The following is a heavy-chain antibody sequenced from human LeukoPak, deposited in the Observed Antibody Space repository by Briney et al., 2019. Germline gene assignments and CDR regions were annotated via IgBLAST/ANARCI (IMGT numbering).Heavy chain of an antibody. V-gene: IGHV5-51*01. Sequence: GESLKNSCKGSGYSFTKHWIAWVRQMPGKGLKWMGIIFPGDSDTRYSPSFQGQVTISADKSISTAYLQWSSLKASDTAMYYCTRGSGSYVHWGQGTLVTVSS. D-gene: IGHD6-19*01. J-gene: IGHJ1*01. CDR1: GYSFTKHW. CDR3: TRGSGSYVH. CDR2: IFPGDSDT.